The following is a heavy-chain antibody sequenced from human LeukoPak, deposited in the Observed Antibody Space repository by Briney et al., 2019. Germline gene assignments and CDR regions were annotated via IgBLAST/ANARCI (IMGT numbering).Heavy chain of an antibody. D-gene: IGHD2-21*02. CDR2: IYHSGST. CDR3: ARANCGGDCFNNWFDP. CDR1: GGSISSGGYS. V-gene: IGHV4-30-2*01. Sequence: SQTLSLTCAVSGGSISSGGYSWSWIRQPPGKGLEWIGYIYHSGSTYYNPSLKGRVTISVDRSKNQFSLKLSSVTAADTAVYYCARANCGGDCFNNWFDPWGQGTLVTVSS. J-gene: IGHJ5*02.